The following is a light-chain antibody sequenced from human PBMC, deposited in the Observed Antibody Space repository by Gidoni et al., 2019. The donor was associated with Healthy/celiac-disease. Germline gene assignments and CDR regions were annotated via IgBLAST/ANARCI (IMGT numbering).Light chain of an antibody. J-gene: IGKJ4*01. CDR3: QQSYSTPLT. CDR1: QSISSY. Sequence: DMEMTQSPSSLSASVGDRVTITCRASQSISSYLNWYQQNPGKAPKLLIYAASSLQSGVPSRFSGSGSVTDFTLTISSLQPEDFATYYCQQSYSTPLTFGGGTKVEIK. V-gene: IGKV1-39*01. CDR2: AAS.